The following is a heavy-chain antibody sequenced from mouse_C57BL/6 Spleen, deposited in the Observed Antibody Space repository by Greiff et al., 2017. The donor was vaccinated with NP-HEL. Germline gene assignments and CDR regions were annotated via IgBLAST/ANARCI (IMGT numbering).Heavy chain of an antibody. V-gene: IGHV1-81*01. CDR1: GYTFTSYG. J-gene: IGHJ2*01. CDR3: ARYYGNYKEGENFDY. CDR2: IYPRSGNT. Sequence: QVHVKQSGAELARPGASVKLSCKASGYTFTSYGISWVKQRTGQGLEWIGEIYPRSGNTYYNEKFKGKATLTADKSSSTAYMELRSLTSEDSAVYFCARYYGNYKEGENFDYWGQGTTLTVSS. D-gene: IGHD2-1*01.